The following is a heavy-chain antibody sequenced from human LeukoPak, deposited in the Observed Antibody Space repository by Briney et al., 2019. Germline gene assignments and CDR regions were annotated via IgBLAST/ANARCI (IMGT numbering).Heavy chain of an antibody. D-gene: IGHD6-6*01. V-gene: IGHV4-39*07. J-gene: IGHJ4*02. CDR2: IYYSGST. CDR1: GGSISSSSYY. Sequence: SETLSLTCTVSGGSISSSSYYWGWIRQPPGTGLEWIGSIYYSGSTYHNPSLKSRVTISVDTSKNQFSLRLTSVTAADTAVYYCASYSRSSSVQRYYFDYWGQGTLVTVSS. CDR3: ASYSRSSSVQRYYFDY.